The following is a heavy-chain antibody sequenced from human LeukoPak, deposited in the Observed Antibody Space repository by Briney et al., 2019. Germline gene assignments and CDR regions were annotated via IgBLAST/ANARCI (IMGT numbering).Heavy chain of an antibody. CDR2: ISGYNGNT. J-gene: IGHJ4*02. D-gene: IGHD1-14*01. CDR1: SYSFTSHG. CDR3: ARGGWTTGMDY. V-gene: IGHV1-18*01. Sequence: GASVKVSCKTSSYSFTSHGISWVRQAPGQGLEWMGWISGYNGNTNYAQKFQGRVTMTTDASTRTAHMEVRGLRSDDTAVYYRARGGWTTGMDYWGQGTLVTVSS.